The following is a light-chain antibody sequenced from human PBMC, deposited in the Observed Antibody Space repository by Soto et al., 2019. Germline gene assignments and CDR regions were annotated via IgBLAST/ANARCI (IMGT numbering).Light chain of an antibody. J-gene: IGKJ1*01. CDR1: QSISSW. CDR2: KAS. CDR3: QQYNTYWT. Sequence: DIQMTQSPSTLSASVGDRVTITCRARQSISSWLAWYQQKPGKAPKLLIYKASSLESGVPSRFSGSGSGTEFTLTISNLQPDDFATYYCQQYNTYWTFGQGTKVAIK. V-gene: IGKV1-5*03.